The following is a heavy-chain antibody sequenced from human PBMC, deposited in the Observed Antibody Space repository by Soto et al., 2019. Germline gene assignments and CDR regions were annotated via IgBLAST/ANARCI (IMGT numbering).Heavy chain of an antibody. V-gene: IGHV3-33*01. D-gene: IGHD3-3*01. CDR2: IWYDGSNK. CDR3: ARAGYYDFWSGYVPLLDV. Sequence: PGGSLRLSCAASGFTFSSYGMHWVRQAPGKGLEWVAVIWYDGSNKYYADSVKGRFTISRDNSKNTLYLQMNSLRAEDTAVYYCARAGYYDFWSGYVPLLDVWGKGTTVTVSS. J-gene: IGHJ6*04. CDR1: GFTFSSYG.